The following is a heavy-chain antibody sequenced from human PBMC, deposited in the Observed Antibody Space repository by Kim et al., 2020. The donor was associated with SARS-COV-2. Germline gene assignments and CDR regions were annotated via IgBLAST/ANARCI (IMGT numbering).Heavy chain of an antibody. D-gene: IGHD2-21*01. Sequence: ASVKVSCKASGYTFTSYGVHLVRQAPGQRLEWMGWINAGNGDTKYSQKFQGRVTINRDTSASTAYMDLSSLRSEDTAVYCCATDKSPLAYCGGDCKTPLDYWGPGTLVTVSS. CDR1: GYTFTSYG. J-gene: IGHJ4*02. CDR2: INAGNGDT. CDR3: ATDKSPLAYCGGDCKTPLDY. V-gene: IGHV1-3*01.